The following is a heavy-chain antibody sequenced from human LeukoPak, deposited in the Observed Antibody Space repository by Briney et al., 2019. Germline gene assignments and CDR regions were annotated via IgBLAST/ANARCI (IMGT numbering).Heavy chain of an antibody. CDR3: AKGSHTVWEVYFDY. V-gene: IGHV3-23*01. Sequence: PSETLSLTCTVSGASISSNSFYWGWIRQPPGKGLEWVSAISGGGSSTYYADSVKGRFTISRDNSKNTLYLQMNSLRGEDTAVYYCAKGSHTVWEVYFDYWGQGTLVTVSS. CDR2: ISGGGSST. CDR1: GASISSNS. J-gene: IGHJ4*02. D-gene: IGHD1-26*01.